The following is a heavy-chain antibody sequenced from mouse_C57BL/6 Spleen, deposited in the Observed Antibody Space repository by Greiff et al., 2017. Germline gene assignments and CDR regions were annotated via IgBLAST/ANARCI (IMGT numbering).Heavy chain of an antibody. V-gene: IGHV1-59*01. J-gene: IGHJ3*01. CDR3: ARPYDYDGAWCAY. CDR2: IDPSDSYT. Sequence: QVQLQQPGAELVRPGTSVKLSCKASGYTFTSYWMHWVKQRPGQGLEWIGVIDPSDSYTNYNQKFKGKATLTVDTSSSTAYMQLSSLTSEDSAVYYCARPYDYDGAWCAYWGQGTLVTVSA. CDR1: GYTFTSYW. D-gene: IGHD2-4*01.